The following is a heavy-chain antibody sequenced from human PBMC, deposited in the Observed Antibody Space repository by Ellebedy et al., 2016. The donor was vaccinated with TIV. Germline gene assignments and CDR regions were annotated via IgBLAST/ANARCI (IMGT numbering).Heavy chain of an antibody. CDR3: SRGLGHTETLTKTGFGDY. CDR1: GYTFTSYY. D-gene: IGHD3-16*01. J-gene: IGHJ4*02. V-gene: IGHV1-46*01. CDR2: INPSAGST. Sequence: AASVKVSCKASGYTFTSYYVHWVRQAAGQGLEWMGIINPSAGSTAYAQNFQGRVTMTRDTSTSKVYMELSSLISEDTAMYFCSRGLGHTETLTKTGFGDYWGQGTLVTVSS.